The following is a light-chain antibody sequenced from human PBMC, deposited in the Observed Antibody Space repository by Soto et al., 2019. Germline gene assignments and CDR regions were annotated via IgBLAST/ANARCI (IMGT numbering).Light chain of an antibody. CDR3: SAYTTTSNVV. CDR2: EVN. V-gene: IGLV2-14*01. J-gene: IGLJ1*01. Sequence: QSALTQPASVSGSPGQSITISCTGTSSDIGYYNYVSWYQQHPGKAPKVIIYEVNNRPSGVSNRFSGSKSANTASLTISGLQAEDEADYHCSAYTTTSNVVFGAGTKVTVL. CDR1: SSDIGYYNY.